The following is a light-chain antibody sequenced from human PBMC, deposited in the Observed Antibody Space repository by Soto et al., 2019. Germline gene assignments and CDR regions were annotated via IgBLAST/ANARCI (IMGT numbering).Light chain of an antibody. CDR1: SSDVGGYNY. CDR3: NLYTSINARKIV. Sequence: QSALTQPASVSGSPGQSITISCTGTSSDVGGYNYVSWYQQHPSKAPKFMLYDVSNRPSGVSNRLSCSKSGNTVSLTISGHQLECEAEYYCNLYTSINARKIVFGTGTKLTVL. CDR2: DVS. J-gene: IGLJ1*01. V-gene: IGLV2-14*01.